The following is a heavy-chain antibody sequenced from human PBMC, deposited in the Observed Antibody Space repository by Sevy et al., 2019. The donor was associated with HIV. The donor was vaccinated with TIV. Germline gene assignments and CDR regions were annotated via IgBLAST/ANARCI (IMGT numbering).Heavy chain of an antibody. CDR1: GFTFSTYW. D-gene: IGHD3-3*01. V-gene: IGHV3-74*01. Sequence: GGSLRLSCAASGFTFSTYWMHWVRQAPGKGLEWVSHINSDGSTTKYADSVQGRFTISRDNAENTLYLQMNSLRPKDTAVYYCARPKAGTIFGEFQHWGQGSLVTVSS. CDR2: INSDGSTT. CDR3: ARPKAGTIFGEFQH. J-gene: IGHJ1*01.